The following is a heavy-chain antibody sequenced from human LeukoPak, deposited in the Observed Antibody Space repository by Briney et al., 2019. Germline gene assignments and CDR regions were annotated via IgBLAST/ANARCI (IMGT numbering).Heavy chain of an antibody. CDR3: AKIVLRGFSLDY. V-gene: IGHV3-23*01. CDR2: IGAGGGIT. Sequence: GGSLRLSCAASGFTFNSFTMSWVRQAPGRGLEWVSSIGAGGGITYYADSVKGRFTVSRDNSKNTLYLQMNSLRAEDTAVYYWAKIVLRGFSLDYWGQGTLVTGSP. CDR1: GFTFNSFT. D-gene: IGHD1-26*01. J-gene: IGHJ4*01.